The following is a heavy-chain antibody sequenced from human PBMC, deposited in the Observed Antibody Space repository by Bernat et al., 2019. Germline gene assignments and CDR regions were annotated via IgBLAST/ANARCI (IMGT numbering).Heavy chain of an antibody. V-gene: IGHV3-30*18. D-gene: IGHD1-26*01. Sequence: QVQLVESGGGVVQPGRSLRLSCAASGFTFSSYGMQWVRQAPGKGLEWVAVISDDGSTKHYADSVNGRFTVSRDNSKNTLDLQVNSLRAEDTAVYFCAKEKGGNYMPLDYWGQGTLVTVSS. CDR1: GFTFSSYG. J-gene: IGHJ4*02. CDR3: AKEKGGNYMPLDY. CDR2: ISDDGSTK.